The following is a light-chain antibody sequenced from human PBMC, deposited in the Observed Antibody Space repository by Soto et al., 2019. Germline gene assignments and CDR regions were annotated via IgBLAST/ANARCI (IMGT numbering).Light chain of an antibody. CDR3: QQFHSYPLT. J-gene: IGKJ3*01. V-gene: IGKV1-13*02. Sequence: IQLTQSPPSVSASVGDRVTITCRASQGISRSLAWYQQKPGKGPKLLIFHASALESGVPSRFSGSGSVTDFTLSISGLQPEDFAIYFCQQFHSYPLTFGPGTAVDL. CDR1: QGISRS. CDR2: HAS.